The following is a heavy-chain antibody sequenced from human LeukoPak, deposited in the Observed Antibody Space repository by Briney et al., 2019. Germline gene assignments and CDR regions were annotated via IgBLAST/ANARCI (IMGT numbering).Heavy chain of an antibody. J-gene: IGHJ4*02. CDR3: AASRNYYGRDQKIDY. Sequence: TGGPLRLPCEASGFTVYNNYMSWVRQAPGKGLEWVSLIYSGGTTDYADSVKGRFTISRDSSKNTLYLQMKSLRAEDTAVYYCAASRNYYGRDQKIDYWGQGTLVTVSS. V-gene: IGHV3-53*01. D-gene: IGHD3-10*01. CDR1: GFTVYNNY. CDR2: IYSGGTT.